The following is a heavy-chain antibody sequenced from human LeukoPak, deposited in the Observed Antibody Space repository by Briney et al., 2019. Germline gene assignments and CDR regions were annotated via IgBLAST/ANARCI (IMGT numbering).Heavy chain of an antibody. D-gene: IGHD6-13*01. CDR3: ARAYASSWNIDY. V-gene: IGHV6-1*01. Sequence: SQTLSLTCAISGDSVSSNSAAWNWIRQSPSRGLEWLGRTYYRSTWYSDYAESVKSRITINPDTSKNQFSLQLNSVTPEDTAVYYCARAYASSWNIDYWGQGTLVIVSS. J-gene: IGHJ4*02. CDR1: GDSVSSNSAA. CDR2: TYYRSTWYS.